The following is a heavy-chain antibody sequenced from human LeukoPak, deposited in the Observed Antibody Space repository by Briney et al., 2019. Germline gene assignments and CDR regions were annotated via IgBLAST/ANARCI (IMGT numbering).Heavy chain of an antibody. CDR3: ASTSLAAAGSLNFDY. CDR1: GGSISSYY. CDR2: IYYIGST. Sequence: SETLSLTCTVSGGSISSYYWSWIRQPPGKGLEWIGYIYYIGSTNYNPSLKSRVTISVDTSKNQFSLKLSSVTAADTAVYYCASTSLAAAGSLNFDYWGQGTLVTVSS. D-gene: IGHD6-13*01. V-gene: IGHV4-59*08. J-gene: IGHJ4*02.